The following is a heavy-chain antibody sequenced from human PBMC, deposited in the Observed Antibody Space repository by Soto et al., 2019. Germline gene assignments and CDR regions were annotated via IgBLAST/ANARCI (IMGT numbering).Heavy chain of an antibody. CDR1: GFTFSSYG. J-gene: IGHJ4*02. CDR3: ARDRGSWYFDY. CDR2: IWYDGSNK. V-gene: IGHV3-33*01. D-gene: IGHD3-10*01. Sequence: PGGSLILSCAASGFTFSSYGLHWVRQAPGKGLEWVAVIWYDGSNKYYADSVKGRFTISRDNSKNTLYLQMNSLRAEDTAVYYCARDRGSWYFDYWGQGTLVTVSS.